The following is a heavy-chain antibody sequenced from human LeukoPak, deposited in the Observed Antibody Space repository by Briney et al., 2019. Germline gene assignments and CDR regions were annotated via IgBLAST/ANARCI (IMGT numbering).Heavy chain of an antibody. Sequence: GGALRLSCAASGFTFRSYWMSWVRQAPGKGLEWVANMKLDGSEEYYVDSVKGRFTISSDNAKNSLYLQMNSLRVDDTAVYYCARWARYCSSGSCYSWFDPWGQGTLVTVSS. CDR2: MKLDGSEE. V-gene: IGHV3-7*02. J-gene: IGHJ5*02. CDR3: ARWARYCSSGSCYSWFDP. D-gene: IGHD2-15*01. CDR1: GFTFRSYW.